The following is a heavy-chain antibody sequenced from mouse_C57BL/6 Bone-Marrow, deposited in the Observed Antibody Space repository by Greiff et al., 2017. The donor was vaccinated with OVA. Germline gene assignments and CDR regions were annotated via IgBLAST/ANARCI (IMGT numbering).Heavy chain of an antibody. CDR2: IRSKSNNYAT. CDR1: GFSFNTYA. D-gene: IGHD1-1*02. V-gene: IGHV10-1*01. J-gene: IGHJ4*01. CDR3: VRHGYDYYPMDY. Sequence: EVQLVESGGGLVQPKGSLKLSCAASGFSFNTYAMNWVRQAPGKGLEWVARIRSKSNNYATYYADSVKDRFTISRDDSESMLYLQMNNLKTEDTAMYYCVRHGYDYYPMDYWGQGTSVTVSS.